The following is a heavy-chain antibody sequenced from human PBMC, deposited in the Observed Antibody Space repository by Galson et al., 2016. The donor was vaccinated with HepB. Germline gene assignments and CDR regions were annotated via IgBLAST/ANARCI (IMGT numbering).Heavy chain of an antibody. J-gene: IGHJ4*02. CDR2: ISWNSGSI. V-gene: IGHV3-9*01. CDR3: AKDTVYDYVWGSYRYTHYFDY. CDR1: GFTFDDYA. Sequence: LRLSCAASGFTFDDYAMHWVRQAPGKGLEWVSGISWNSGSIGYAESVKGRFTISRDNAKNSLYLQMKSLKAEDTALYYCAKDTVYDYVWGSYRYTHYFDYWGQGTLVTVSS. D-gene: IGHD3-16*02.